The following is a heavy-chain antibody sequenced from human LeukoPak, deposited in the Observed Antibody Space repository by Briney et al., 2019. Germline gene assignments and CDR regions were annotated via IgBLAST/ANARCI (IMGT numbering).Heavy chain of an antibody. CDR3: ARVREQQLAPFDY. CDR2: IYYSGST. CDR1: GGSISSYY. J-gene: IGHJ4*02. V-gene: IGHV4-59*01. Sequence: SETLSLTCTVSGGSISSYYWSWIRQPPGKGLEWIGYIYYSGSTNYNPSLTSRVTISVDTSKNQFSLKLSSVTAADTAVYYCARVREQQLAPFDYWGQGTLVTVSS. D-gene: IGHD6-13*01.